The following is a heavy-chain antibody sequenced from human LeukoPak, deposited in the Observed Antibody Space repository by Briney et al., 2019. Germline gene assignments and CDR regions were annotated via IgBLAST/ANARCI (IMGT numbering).Heavy chain of an antibody. V-gene: IGHV3-21*01. Sequence: PGGSLRLSCAASGFTFSSYSMNWVRQAPGKGLEWVSSISSSSSYIYYADSVNGRFTISRDNAKNSLYLQMNSLRAEDTAVYYCAREGALSDFWSGPQHYYMDVWGKGTTVTVSS. D-gene: IGHD3-3*01. CDR1: GFTFSSYS. J-gene: IGHJ6*03. CDR3: AREGALSDFWSGPQHYYMDV. CDR2: ISSSSSYI.